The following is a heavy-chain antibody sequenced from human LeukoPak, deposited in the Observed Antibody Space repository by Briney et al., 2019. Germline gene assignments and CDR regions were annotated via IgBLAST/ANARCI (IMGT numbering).Heavy chain of an antibody. D-gene: IGHD3-10*01. Sequence: ASVKVSCKASGYTFTGYYMHWVRQAPAQGLEWMGWINPNSGGTNYAQKFQGRVTMTRDTSISTAYMELSRLRSDDTAVYYCARGHGSGSYFMYYYGMDVWGQGTTVTVSS. J-gene: IGHJ6*02. CDR3: ARGHGSGSYFMYYYGMDV. CDR1: GYTFTGYY. V-gene: IGHV1-2*02. CDR2: INPNSGGT.